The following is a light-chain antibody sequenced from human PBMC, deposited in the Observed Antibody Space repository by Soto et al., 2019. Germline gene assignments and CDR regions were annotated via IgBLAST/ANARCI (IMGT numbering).Light chain of an antibody. CDR3: AVWDDNLSGVV. Sequence: QSVLTQPPSTSGAPGQRVTISCFGSSSNIGSNLVYWYQQLPGTAPKLLIYKINQRPSGVPDRFSGSKSGTSASLAVSGLRSEDEADYYCAVWDDNLSGVVFGGGTKLTVL. J-gene: IGLJ2*01. V-gene: IGLV1-47*01. CDR1: SSNIGSNL. CDR2: KIN.